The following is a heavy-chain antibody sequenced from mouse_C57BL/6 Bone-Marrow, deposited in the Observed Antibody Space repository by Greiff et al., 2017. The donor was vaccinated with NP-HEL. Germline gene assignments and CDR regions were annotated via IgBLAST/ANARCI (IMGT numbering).Heavy chain of an antibody. CDR2: IDPENGDT. CDR1: GFNIKDDY. Sequence: VQLQQSGAELVRPGASVKLSCTASGFNIKDDYMHWVKQRPEQGLEWIGWIDPENGDTEYASKFQGKATITADTSSNTAYLQLSSLTSEDTAVYYCTTKGFRRNYWGQGTTLTVSS. CDR3: TTKGFRRNY. J-gene: IGHJ2*01. V-gene: IGHV14-4*01.